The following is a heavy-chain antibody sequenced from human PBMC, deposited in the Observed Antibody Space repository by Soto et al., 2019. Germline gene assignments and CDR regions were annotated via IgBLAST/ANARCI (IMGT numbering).Heavy chain of an antibody. CDR2: IYPSDSDT. J-gene: IGHJ4*02. D-gene: IGHD2-15*01. V-gene: IGHV5-51*01. Sequence: PGESLKISCKGSGYNFATYWIGWVRQMPGKGLEWIGIIYPSDSDTRYSPSFQGQVTISADKSINTAYLQWSSLKASDTAMYYCARLYGGQLDYWGQGTLVTVSS. CDR1: GYNFATYW. CDR3: ARLYGGQLDY.